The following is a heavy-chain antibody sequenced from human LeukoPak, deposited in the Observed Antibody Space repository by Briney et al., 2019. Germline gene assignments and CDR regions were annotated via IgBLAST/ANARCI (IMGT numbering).Heavy chain of an antibody. CDR2: INSDGSST. J-gene: IGHJ4*02. CDR3: AILIPYDY. Sequence: GGSLRLSCAASGFTFRSYWMHWVPQAPGRRLVWVSRINSDGSSTSYADSVKGRFTISRDNAKNTLYLQMNSLRDEDTAVYYCAILIPYDYWGQGTLVTVSS. D-gene: IGHD3-16*02. CDR1: GFTFRSYW. V-gene: IGHV3-74*01.